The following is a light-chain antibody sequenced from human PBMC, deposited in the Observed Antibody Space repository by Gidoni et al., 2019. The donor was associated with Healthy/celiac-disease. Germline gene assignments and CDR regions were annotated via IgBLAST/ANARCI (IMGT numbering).Light chain of an antibody. Sequence: AIRMTQSPSSFSASTGDRVTITCRASPGISSYLAWYQQKPGKAPKLLIYAASTLQSGVPSSFSGSGSGTDFTLTISCLQSEDFATYFFQQYYSYPPTFGQGTKVELK. V-gene: IGKV1-8*01. CDR2: AAS. CDR3: QQYYSYPPT. J-gene: IGKJ1*01. CDR1: PGISSY.